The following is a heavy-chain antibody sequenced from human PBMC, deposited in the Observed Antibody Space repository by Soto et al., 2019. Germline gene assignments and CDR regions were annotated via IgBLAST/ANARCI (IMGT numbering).Heavy chain of an antibody. Sequence: PSLKVSCKASGGTFSSYSISWVRQAPGQGLEWMGGIIPIFGTANYAQKFQGRVTITADESTSTAYMELSSLRSEDTAVYYCARDFVDIVLVPGAHRDWFDPWGQGTLVTVSS. CDR3: ARDFVDIVLVPGAHRDWFDP. J-gene: IGHJ5*02. CDR1: GGTFSSYS. V-gene: IGHV1-69*13. CDR2: IIPIFGTA. D-gene: IGHD2-2*03.